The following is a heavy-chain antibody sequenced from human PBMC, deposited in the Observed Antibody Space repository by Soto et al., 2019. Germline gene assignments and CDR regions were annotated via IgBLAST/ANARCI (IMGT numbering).Heavy chain of an antibody. CDR3: TTGPPLYSSSQNYYYGMDV. J-gene: IGHJ6*02. Sequence: EVQLVESGGGLVKPGGSLRLSCAASGFTFSNAWMNWVRQAPGKGLEWVGRIKSKTDGGTTDYAAPVKGRFTISRDDSKNTLYLQMNSLKTEDTAVYYCTTGPPLYSSSQNYYYGMDVWGQGTTVTVSS. D-gene: IGHD6-6*01. V-gene: IGHV3-15*07. CDR2: IKSKTDGGTT. CDR1: GFTFSNAW.